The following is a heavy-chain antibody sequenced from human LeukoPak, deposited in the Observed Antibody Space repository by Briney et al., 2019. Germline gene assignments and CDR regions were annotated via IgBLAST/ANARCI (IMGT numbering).Heavy chain of an antibody. CDR2: ISGSGGST. J-gene: IGHJ4*02. V-gene: IGHV3-23*01. CDR1: GFTFSSYA. CDR3: AKDRVVVVPAAVYFDY. D-gene: IGHD2-2*01. Sequence: GGSLRLSSAASGFTFSSYAMSWVRQAPGQGLEWVSAISGSGGSTYYADSVKGRFTISRDNSKNTLYLQMNSLRAEDRAVYYCAKDRVVVVPAAVYFDYWGQGTLVTVSS.